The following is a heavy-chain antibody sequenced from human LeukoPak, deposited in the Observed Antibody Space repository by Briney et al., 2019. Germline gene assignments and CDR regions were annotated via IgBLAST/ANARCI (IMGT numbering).Heavy chain of an antibody. CDR1: GYTLTELS. D-gene: IGHD3-22*01. Sequence: ASVKVSCKVSGYTLTELSMHWVRQAPGKGLEWMGGFDPEDGETIYAQKFQGRVTMTEDTSTDTAYMELSSLRSEDTAVYYCASLKNYYDSSGYLVTDAFDIWGQGTMVTVSS. J-gene: IGHJ3*02. CDR2: FDPEDGET. V-gene: IGHV1-24*01. CDR3: ASLKNYYDSSGYLVTDAFDI.